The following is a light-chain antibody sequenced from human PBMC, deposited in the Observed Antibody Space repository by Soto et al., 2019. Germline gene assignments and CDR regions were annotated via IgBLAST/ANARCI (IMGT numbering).Light chain of an antibody. V-gene: IGKV3D-20*02. CDR1: QSVSSNY. CDR3: LQRSKWPIT. CDR2: GAS. J-gene: IGKJ5*01. Sequence: DIVLTHSPGTLSLSPGERATLSCRASQSVSSNYVAWFHQKPGQAPRLLIYGASSRATGVPDRFSASGSGTDFTLTISRLEPEDFAVYYCLQRSKWPITFGQGTLLEVK.